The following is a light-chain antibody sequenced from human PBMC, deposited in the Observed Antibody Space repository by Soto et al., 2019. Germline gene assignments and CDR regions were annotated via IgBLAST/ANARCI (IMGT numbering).Light chain of an antibody. CDR1: SGSVSSSYY. CDR2: STN. J-gene: IGLJ2*01. Sequence: QAVVTQEPSFSVSPGGTVTLTCGLSSGSVSSSYYPSWYQQTPGQAPRTLIYSTNTRSSGVPDRFSGSILGNNAARTITGAQVDDESYYYCVLFMGSGISIFGGWTKLTLL. V-gene: IGLV8-61*01. CDR3: VLFMGSGISI.